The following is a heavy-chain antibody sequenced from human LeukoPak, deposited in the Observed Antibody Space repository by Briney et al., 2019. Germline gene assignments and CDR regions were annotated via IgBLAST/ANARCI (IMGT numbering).Heavy chain of an antibody. V-gene: IGHV4-39*07. J-gene: IGHJ3*02. CDR3: AREGVPAAISGDDAFDI. CDR1: GGSISSSSYY. Sequence: SETLSLTCTVSGGSISSSSYYWGWIRQPPGKGLEWIGSIYYSGSTYYNPSLKSRVTISVDTSKNQFSLKLSSVTAADTAVYYCAREGVPAAISGDDAFDIWGQGTMVTVSS. CDR2: IYYSGST. D-gene: IGHD2-2*01.